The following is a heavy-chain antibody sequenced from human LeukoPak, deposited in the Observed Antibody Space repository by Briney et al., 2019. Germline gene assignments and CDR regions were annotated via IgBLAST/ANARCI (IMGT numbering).Heavy chain of an antibody. CDR1: GFTFSCYA. V-gene: IGHV3-23*01. CDR2: IGGSGGST. Sequence: GGSLRLSCAVSGFTFSCYAMSWLRQAPGKGREWVSAIGGSGGSTFYADSVKGRFTISRDNSKNTLSLQMNSLRAEDTAVYYCAKDTPVSGTSRKFDYWGQGTLVTVSS. J-gene: IGHJ4*02. D-gene: IGHD6-19*01. CDR3: AKDTPVSGTSRKFDY.